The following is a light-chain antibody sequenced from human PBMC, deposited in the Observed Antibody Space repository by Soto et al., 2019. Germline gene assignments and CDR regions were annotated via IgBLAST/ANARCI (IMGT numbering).Light chain of an antibody. CDR2: WAS. Sequence: DIVMTQSPDSLAVSLGERATINCKSSQSLFYSPNNKTYLAWYQHKAGQSPKLLIYWASNRQSGVPDRFSGSGSGTDFTLTISSLQAEDVAVYYYQQYHRVPQLTFGAGTKVEIK. CDR3: QQYHRVPQLT. J-gene: IGKJ4*02. CDR1: QSLFYSPNNKTY. V-gene: IGKV4-1*01.